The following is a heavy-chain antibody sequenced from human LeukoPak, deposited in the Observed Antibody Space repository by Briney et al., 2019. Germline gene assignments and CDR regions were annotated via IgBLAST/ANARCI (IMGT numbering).Heavy chain of an antibody. D-gene: IGHD5-12*01. CDR3: VRDRDTVASIVTDAFDI. V-gene: IGHV1-69*01. Sequence: ASVKVSCKASGGTSSSYAISWVRQAPRQGLEWMGGIIPIFGTANYAQKFQGRVTITADESTSTAYMELSSLTSEDTAVYYCVRDRDTVASIVTDAFDIWGQGTMVTASS. CDR1: GGTSSSYA. J-gene: IGHJ3*02. CDR2: IIPIFGTA.